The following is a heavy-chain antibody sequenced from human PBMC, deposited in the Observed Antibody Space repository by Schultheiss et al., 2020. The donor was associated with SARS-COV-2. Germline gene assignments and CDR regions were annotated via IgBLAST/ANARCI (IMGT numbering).Heavy chain of an antibody. Sequence: SVKVSCKISGGTFSSYAVSWVRQAPGQGLEWMGGVIPILRKSLYAQRFQGRVTLTADESTSTTYMEFNGLKFDDTAVYYCARDPIDDAFDIWGQGTMVTVSS. V-gene: IGHV1-69*10. J-gene: IGHJ3*02. CDR3: ARDPIDDAFDI. CDR1: GGTFSSYA. CDR2: VIPILRKS.